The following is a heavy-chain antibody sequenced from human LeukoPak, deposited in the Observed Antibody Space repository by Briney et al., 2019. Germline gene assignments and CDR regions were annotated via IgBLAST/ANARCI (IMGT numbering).Heavy chain of an antibody. J-gene: IGHJ5*02. CDR1: GDSVSSNSAA. CDR3: ARERGSYVKPAANWFDP. V-gene: IGHV6-1*01. D-gene: IGHD1-26*01. CDR2: TYYRSKWYN. Sequence: QTLSLTCAISGDSVSSNSAAWNWVRPSPSRGPEWLGRTYYRSKWYNDYAVSVKSRITINPDTSKNQFSLQLNSVTPEDTAVYYCARERGSYVKPAANWFDPWGQGTLVTVSS.